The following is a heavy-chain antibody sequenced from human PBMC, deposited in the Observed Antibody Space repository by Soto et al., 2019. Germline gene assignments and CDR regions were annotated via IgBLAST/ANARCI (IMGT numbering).Heavy chain of an antibody. J-gene: IGHJ4*02. V-gene: IGHV4-59*01. CDR2: IYYSGST. CDR3: ARDSVGAPFDY. D-gene: IGHD1-26*01. CDR1: GGSISSYY. Sequence: QVQLQESGPGLVKPSETLSLTCTVSGGSISSYYWSWIRQPPGKGLKWIGYIYYSGSTNYNPSLKNRDTISVDTSKNPFSLKLSSVTAADTAVYYCARDSVGAPFDYWGQGTLVTVSS.